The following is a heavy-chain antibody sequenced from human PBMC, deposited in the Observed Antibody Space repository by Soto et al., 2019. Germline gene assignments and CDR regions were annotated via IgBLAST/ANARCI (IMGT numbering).Heavy chain of an antibody. CDR1: GFTFTNYA. D-gene: IGHD3-22*01. J-gene: IGHJ4*02. CDR2: ILSDGNTK. Sequence: PGGSLGLSWSASGFTFTNYAMHWVRQAPGKGLEWVALILSDGNTKYYADSVKGRLTISRDNSENTVFLQMNSLRAEDTAVYYCARGVMGISYESSGFEYWGQGDLVTVSS. CDR3: ARGVMGISYESSGFEY. V-gene: IGHV3-33*05.